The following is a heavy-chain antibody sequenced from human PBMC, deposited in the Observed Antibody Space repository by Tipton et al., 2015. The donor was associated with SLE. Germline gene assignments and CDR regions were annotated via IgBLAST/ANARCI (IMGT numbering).Heavy chain of an antibody. CDR1: DYSITSGYY. J-gene: IGHJ3*02. CDR3: ARDRGEITIAGVLSQAGAFDI. D-gene: IGHD3-3*01. Sequence: TLSLTCTASDYSITSGYYWGWIRQPPGKGLEWIGTIYHSGSTYYNPSLKSRVAISVDTSKNQFSLKLSSVTAADAAVYYCARDRGEITIAGVLSQAGAFDIWGQGTLVTVSS. CDR2: IYHSGST. V-gene: IGHV4-38-2*02.